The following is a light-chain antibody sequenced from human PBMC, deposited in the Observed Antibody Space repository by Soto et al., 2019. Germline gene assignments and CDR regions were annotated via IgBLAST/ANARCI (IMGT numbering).Light chain of an antibody. CDR1: QSVSNN. CDR2: GAS. J-gene: IGKJ1*01. V-gene: IGKV3D-15*01. CDR3: QRQSNWPRT. Sequence: EVGLKQSPVTLSVSPGERATLSCRASQSVSNNLAWYQQKPGQAPRLLIHGASTRATGIPARFSGSGSGTEFTLTISSLQSEDFAIYYCQRQSNWPRTFGQGTKVDIK.